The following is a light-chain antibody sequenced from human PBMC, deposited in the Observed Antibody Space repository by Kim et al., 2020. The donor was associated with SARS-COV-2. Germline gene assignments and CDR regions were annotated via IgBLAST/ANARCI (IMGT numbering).Light chain of an antibody. J-gene: IGLJ3*02. CDR1: SSYVGGYNY. V-gene: IGLV2-14*01. CDR2: DVS. Sequence: QSALTQPASVSGSPGQSITISYTGTSSYVGGYNYVSWYQQQPGKAPKLMIYDVSKRPSGVSNRFSGSKSGNTASLTISGLQAEDEADYYCSSYTSSSTWVLGGGTQLTVL. CDR3: SSYTSSSTWV.